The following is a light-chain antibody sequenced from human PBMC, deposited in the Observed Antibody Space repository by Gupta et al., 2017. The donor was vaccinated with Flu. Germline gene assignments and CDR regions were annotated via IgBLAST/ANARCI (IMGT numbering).Light chain of an antibody. CDR3: HVWDSSSDHGV. V-gene: IGLV3-21*02. Sequence: GQTARITCGGNNVGIKSVHWYQQTPGQAPVLLVYDDRNRPSGIPERFSGSNSENTATLTISRVEAGDEADYYCHVWDSSSDHGVFGGGTKLTVL. CDR2: DDR. J-gene: IGLJ3*02. CDR1: NVGIKS.